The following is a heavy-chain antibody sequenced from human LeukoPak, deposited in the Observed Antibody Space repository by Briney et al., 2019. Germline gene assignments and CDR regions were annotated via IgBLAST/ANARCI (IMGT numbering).Heavy chain of an antibody. Sequence: SGTLSLTCAVSGGSISSSNWWSWVRQPPGKGLEWIGEIYHSGSTNYSPSLKSRVTMSVDKSKNQFSLKLSSVTAADTAAYYCAKGSYYDSSGSFYFDYWGQGTLVTVSS. J-gene: IGHJ4*02. CDR2: IYHSGST. D-gene: IGHD3-22*01. CDR3: AKGSYYDSSGSFYFDY. V-gene: IGHV4-4*02. CDR1: GGSISSSNW.